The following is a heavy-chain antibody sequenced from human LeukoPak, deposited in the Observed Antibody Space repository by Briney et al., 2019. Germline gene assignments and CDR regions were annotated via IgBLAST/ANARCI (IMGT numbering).Heavy chain of an antibody. CDR3: ARAGPPSRDYYYYMDV. Sequence: ASVKVSCKASGGTFSSNAISWVRQAPGQGLEWMGGTIPVYRTTNYAQKFQGRVTITADESTGTVYMELNTLRSEDTAVYYCARAGPPSRDYYYYMDVWGTGTMVTVAS. V-gene: IGHV1-69*13. J-gene: IGHJ6*03. CDR1: GGTFSSNA. CDR2: TIPVYRTT.